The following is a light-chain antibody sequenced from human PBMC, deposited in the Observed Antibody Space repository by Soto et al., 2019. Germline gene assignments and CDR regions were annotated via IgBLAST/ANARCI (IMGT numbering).Light chain of an antibody. CDR3: LLPYSDAGV. CDR2: DTN. J-gene: IGLJ3*02. V-gene: IGLV7-46*01. Sequence: QAVVTQETSMSVSPGGTVTLTCGSSTGTVTSGHYPYWFQQKPGQAPRTLIYDTNNKQSWTPARFSGSLLGGKAALTLSGAQPEDEADYYCLLPYSDAGVFGGGTKVTVL. CDR1: TGTVTSGHY.